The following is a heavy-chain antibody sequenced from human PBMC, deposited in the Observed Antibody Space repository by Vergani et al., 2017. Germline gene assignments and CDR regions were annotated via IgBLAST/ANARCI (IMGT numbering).Heavy chain of an antibody. J-gene: IGHJ3*02. V-gene: IGHV4-59*01. CDR3: ARAFIDYGDYVGHAFDI. D-gene: IGHD4-17*01. CDR1: GGSISSYY. Sequence: QVQLQESGPGLVKPSETLSLTCTVSGGSISSYYWSWIRQPPGKGLEWIGYIYYSGSTNYNPSLKSRVTIAVDTSKNQFSLKRSSVTAADTAVYYCARAFIDYGDYVGHAFDIWGQGTMVTVSS. CDR2: IYYSGST.